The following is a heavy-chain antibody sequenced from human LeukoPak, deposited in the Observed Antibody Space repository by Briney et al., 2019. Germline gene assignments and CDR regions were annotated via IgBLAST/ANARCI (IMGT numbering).Heavy chain of an antibody. CDR3: ARGDDEANWVSSDY. V-gene: IGHV3-33*01. CDR2: ILYEISQI. J-gene: IGHJ4*02. Sequence: PGRSLRLSYGASGFTFSSYGMLGVRAATGRGLEGGAVILYEISQIHYADSVQPLFTISRDNSKNTLYLQMNSLTAEDTPVYYCARGDDEANWVSSDYWGQGAMVTVSS. CDR1: GFTFSSYG. D-gene: IGHD7-27*01.